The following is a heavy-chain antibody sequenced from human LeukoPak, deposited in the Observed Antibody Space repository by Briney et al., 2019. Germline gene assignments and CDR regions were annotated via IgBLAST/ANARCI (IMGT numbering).Heavy chain of an antibody. CDR2: ITGTGGNQ. CDR3: AKPIYGDYRFDP. V-gene: IGHV3-23*01. J-gene: IGHJ5*02. D-gene: IGHD4-17*01. Sequence: GGSLRLSCEGSGFTFDSYAMSWVRQSPGKGLEWVSAITGTGGNQYHADSVKGRFTISRDNSKNTLYLQMNSLRAEDTAVYYCAKPIYGDYRFDPWGQGTLVTVSS. CDR1: GFTFDSYA.